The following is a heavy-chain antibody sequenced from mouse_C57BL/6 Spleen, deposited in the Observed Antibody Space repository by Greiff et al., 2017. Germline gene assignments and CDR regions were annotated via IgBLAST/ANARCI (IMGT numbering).Heavy chain of an antibody. CDR1: GFTLTDYY. V-gene: IGHV7-3*01. D-gene: IGHD1-1*02. CDR2: IRNKANGYTT. J-gene: IGHJ2*01. Sequence: VESGGGLVQPGGSLSLSCAASGFTLTDYYMNWVRQPPGKALEWLGFIRNKANGYTTEYSASVKGRFTLSRDNAQSALYLRRNALRDEDRATYYCARGYGPDSWGQGATLTVSS. CDR3: ARGYGPDS.